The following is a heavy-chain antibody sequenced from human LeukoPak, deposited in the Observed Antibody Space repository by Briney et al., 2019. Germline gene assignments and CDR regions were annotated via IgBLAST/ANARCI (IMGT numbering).Heavy chain of an antibody. J-gene: IGHJ5*02. CDR2: IRYDGSTT. Sequence: GGSLRLSCAASGFTFKNYGMHWVRQAPGKGLEWVAFIRYDGSTTYYADSVKGRFTISRDNSKNTLNLQMNSLRAEDTAVYYCARDLGQYYDTSDNWFDPWGQGTLVTVSS. V-gene: IGHV3-30*02. CDR3: ARDLGQYYDTSDNWFDP. D-gene: IGHD3-22*01. CDR1: GFTFKNYG.